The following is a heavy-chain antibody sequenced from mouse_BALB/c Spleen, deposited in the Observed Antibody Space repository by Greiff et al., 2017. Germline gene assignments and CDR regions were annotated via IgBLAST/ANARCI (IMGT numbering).Heavy chain of an antibody. CDR1: GFSLTSYG. J-gene: IGHJ4*01. CDR2: IWSGGST. D-gene: IGHD1-2*01. CDR3: ARLRHYYGRYAMDY. Sequence: QVQLQQSGPGLVQPSQSLSITCTVSGFSLTSYGVHWVRQSPGKGLEWLGVIWSGGSTDYNAAFISRLSISKDNSKSQVFFKMNSLQANDTAIYYCARLRHYYGRYAMDYWGQGTSVTVSS. V-gene: IGHV2-2*02.